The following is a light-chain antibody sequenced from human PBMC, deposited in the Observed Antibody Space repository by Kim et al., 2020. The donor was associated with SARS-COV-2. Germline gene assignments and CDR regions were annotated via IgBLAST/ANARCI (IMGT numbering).Light chain of an antibody. V-gene: IGLV3-19*01. CDR1: SLRSNY. Sequence: SSELTQDPAVSVALGQTVRITCQGDSLRSNYASWYQQKPGQAPVLVIYGKNNRPSGIPDRFSGSSSGNTASLTITGAQAEDEADYYCNSRDSSGNLLVFG. CDR2: GKN. J-gene: IGLJ3*02. CDR3: NSRDSSGNLLV.